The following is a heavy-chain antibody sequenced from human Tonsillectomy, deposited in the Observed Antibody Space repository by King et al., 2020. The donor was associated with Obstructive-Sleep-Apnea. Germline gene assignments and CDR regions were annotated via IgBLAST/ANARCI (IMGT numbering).Heavy chain of an antibody. D-gene: IGHD3-9*01. CDR1: GGSISSNSYY. V-gene: IGHV4-39*01. J-gene: IGHJ6*02. CDR3: ARQYSIDWTPAHYFSYGMDV. CDR2: MYYSGST. Sequence: QLQESGPGLVKPSETLSLTRTVSGGSISSNSYYWGWIRQPPGKGLEWIGSMYYSGSTYYNPSLMSRVTISVDTSKNQFSLKVTSVTAADTAVYYCARQYSIDWTPAHYFSYGMDVWGQGTTVTVSS.